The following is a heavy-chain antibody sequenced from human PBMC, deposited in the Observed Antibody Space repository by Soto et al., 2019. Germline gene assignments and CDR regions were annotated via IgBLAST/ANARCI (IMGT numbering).Heavy chain of an antibody. CDR1: GGTFSSYA. D-gene: IGHD6-13*01. Sequence: SVKVSCKASGGTFSSYAISWVRQAPGQGLEWMGGIIPIFGTANYTQKFQGRVTIAADESTSTAYMELSSLRSEDTAVYYCARDGAGYSRPNYYYYYGMDVWGQGTTVTVSS. J-gene: IGHJ6*02. CDR3: ARDGAGYSRPNYYYYYGMDV. CDR2: IIPIFGTA. V-gene: IGHV1-69*13.